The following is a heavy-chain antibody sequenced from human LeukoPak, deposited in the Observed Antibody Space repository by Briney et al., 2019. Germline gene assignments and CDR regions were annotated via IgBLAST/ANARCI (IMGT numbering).Heavy chain of an antibody. CDR2: MYYSGHV. CDR1: GGSVNSNTYY. Sequence: SETLSLTCTVSGGSVNSNTYYWTWIRQPPGKGLEWIGHMYYSGHVDYNPSLKSRFTMSLDTSKNQFSLKLDSVSAADTAVYYCARMVRFGEVTGYYYGMDVWGRGTTVIVSS. D-gene: IGHD3-10*01. CDR3: ARMVRFGEVTGYYYGMDV. J-gene: IGHJ6*04. V-gene: IGHV4-61*01.